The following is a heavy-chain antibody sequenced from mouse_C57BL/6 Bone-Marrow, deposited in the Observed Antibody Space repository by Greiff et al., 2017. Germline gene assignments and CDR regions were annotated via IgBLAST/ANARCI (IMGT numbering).Heavy chain of an antibody. Sequence: EVQLQQSGPELVKPGASVKIPCKASGYTFTDYNMDWVKQSHGKSLEWIGDINPNNGGTIYNQKFKGKATLTVDKSSSTAYLELRSLTSEDTAVYCGATRGITTVAWYFDVWGTGTTVTGSS. CDR1: GYTFTDYN. CDR2: INPNNGGT. V-gene: IGHV1-18*01. D-gene: IGHD1-1*01. CDR3: ATRGITTVAWYFDV. J-gene: IGHJ1*03.